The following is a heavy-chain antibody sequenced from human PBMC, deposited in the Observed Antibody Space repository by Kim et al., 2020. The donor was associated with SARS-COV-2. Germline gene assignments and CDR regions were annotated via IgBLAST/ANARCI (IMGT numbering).Heavy chain of an antibody. CDR2: INPSGGST. D-gene: IGHD6-13*01. Sequence: ASVKVSCKASGYTFTSYYMHWVRQAPGQGLEWMGIINPSGGSTSYAQKFQGRVTMTRDTSTSTVYMELSSLRSEDTAVYYCVGLLFEFAAAAGISNGGYWGQGTLVTVSS. V-gene: IGHV1-46*01. CDR3: VGLLFEFAAAAGISNGGY. J-gene: IGHJ4*02. CDR1: GYTFTSYY.